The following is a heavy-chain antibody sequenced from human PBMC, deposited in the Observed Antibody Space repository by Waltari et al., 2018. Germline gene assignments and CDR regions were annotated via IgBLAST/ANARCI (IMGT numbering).Heavy chain of an antibody. CDR3: ARDQRFLESLYPYYYALDA. J-gene: IGHJ6*02. Sequence: QVQLQESGPGLVKPSETLSLTCAVSNFYIRAGSYWGWIRQSPGKGLEWIGRICHSGTTHYNPSLESRVTISVDRSRNQFSLKVTSVSAADTAVYFCARDQRFLESLYPYYYALDAWGRGITVTVSS. CDR1: NFYIRAGSY. CDR2: ICHSGTT. V-gene: IGHV4-38-2*02. D-gene: IGHD3-3*01.